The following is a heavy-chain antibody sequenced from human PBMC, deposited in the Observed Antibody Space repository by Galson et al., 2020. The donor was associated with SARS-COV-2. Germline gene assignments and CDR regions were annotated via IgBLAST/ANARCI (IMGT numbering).Heavy chain of an antibody. CDR1: TFNFRDYA. CDR3: AKEGEWFGESGWFDP. D-gene: IGHD3-10*01. J-gene: IGHJ5*02. Sequence: GGSLRLSCAGSTFNFRDYAMNWVRQAPGKGLEWVSTISGAGDSTYYSDSVKGRFTISRDNSKKMLYLQMDSLRVEDTAVYYCAKEGEWFGESGWFDPWGQGTLVTVSS. V-gene: IGHV3-23*01. CDR2: ISGAGDST.